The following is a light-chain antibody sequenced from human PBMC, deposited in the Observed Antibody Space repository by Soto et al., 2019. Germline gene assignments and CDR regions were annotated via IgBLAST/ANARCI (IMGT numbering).Light chain of an antibody. V-gene: IGKV2D-29*02. CDR1: QSLLHITGETF. Sequence: VMTQSPLSLPVTLGQPASISCKSSQSLLHITGETFLFWYLQKPGQSPQLLIYEVSTRVSGVPDRFSGNGPGTDFTLEISRVETDDVGIYYCMQSTQLPPTFGQGTRLVIK. CDR2: EVS. CDR3: MQSTQLPPT. J-gene: IGKJ5*01.